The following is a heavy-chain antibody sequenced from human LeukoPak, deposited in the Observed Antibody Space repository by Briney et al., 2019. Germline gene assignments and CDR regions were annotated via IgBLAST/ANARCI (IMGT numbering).Heavy chain of an antibody. CDR2: ISAYNGNT. CDR1: GYTFTSYG. CDR3: ARNLPLITMVRGVIRGWFDP. Sequence: GGSVKVSCKASGYTFTSYGISWVRQAPGQGLEWMGWISAYNGNTNYAQKLQGRVTMTTDTSTSTAYMELRSLRSDDTAVYYCARNLPLITMVRGVIRGWFDPWSQGTLVTVSS. J-gene: IGHJ5*02. V-gene: IGHV1-18*01. D-gene: IGHD3-10*01.